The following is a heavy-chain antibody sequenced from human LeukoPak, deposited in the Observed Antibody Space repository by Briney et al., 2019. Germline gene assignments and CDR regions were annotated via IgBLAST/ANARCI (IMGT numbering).Heavy chain of an antibody. Sequence: PGESLKISCKGSGYSFTSYWIGWVRQMPGKGLEWMGIIYPGDSDTRYSPSFQGQVTISADKSISTAYLQWSSLKASDTAMYYCARHAKIPNWNYDTVYDWFDPWGQGTLVTVSS. J-gene: IGHJ5*02. D-gene: IGHD1-7*01. V-gene: IGHV5-51*01. CDR2: IYPGDSDT. CDR3: ARHAKIPNWNYDTVYDWFDP. CDR1: GYSFTSYW.